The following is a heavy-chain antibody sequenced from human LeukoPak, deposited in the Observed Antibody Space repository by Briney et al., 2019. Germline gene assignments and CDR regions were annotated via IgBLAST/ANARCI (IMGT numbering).Heavy chain of an antibody. Sequence: ASVKVSCKASGYTFTSYAMRWVRQAPGQRLEWMGWINAGNGNTKYSQKFQGRVTITRDTSASTAYMELSSLRSEDTAVYYCARDRAYCSSTSCYKGWNYWGQGTLVTVSS. D-gene: IGHD2-2*02. CDR3: ARDRAYCSSTSCYKGWNY. J-gene: IGHJ4*02. CDR1: GYTFTSYA. CDR2: INAGNGNT. V-gene: IGHV1-3*01.